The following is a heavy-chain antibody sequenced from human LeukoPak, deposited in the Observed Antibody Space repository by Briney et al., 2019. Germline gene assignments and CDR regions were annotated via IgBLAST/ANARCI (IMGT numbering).Heavy chain of an antibody. CDR2: IYHSGST. J-gene: IGHJ4*02. D-gene: IGHD3-22*01. CDR1: GGSISSGGYY. V-gene: IGHV4-30-2*01. CDR3: ARGRHYYDSSGYNPPLNFDY. Sequence: PSETLSLTCTVSGGSISSGGYYWSWIRQPPGKGLEWIGYIYHSGSTYYNPSLKSRVTISVDRSTNQFSLKLSSVTAADTAVYYCARGRHYYDSSGYNPPLNFDYWGQGTLVTVSS.